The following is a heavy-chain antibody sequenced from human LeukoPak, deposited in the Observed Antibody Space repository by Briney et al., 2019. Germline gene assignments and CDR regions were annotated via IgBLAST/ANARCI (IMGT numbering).Heavy chain of an antibody. D-gene: IGHD3-22*01. CDR3: ARDQGADSSGYYLMSHYYYYYYMDV. V-gene: IGHV3-48*01. Sequence: PGGSLRLSCAASGFTFSSYSMNWVRQAPGKGLEWVSYISSSSSTIYYADSVKGRFTISRDNAKNSLYLQMNSLRAEDTAVYYCARDQGADSSGYYLMSHYYYYYYMDVWGKGTTVTVSS. CDR1: GFTFSSYS. CDR2: ISSSSSTI. J-gene: IGHJ6*03.